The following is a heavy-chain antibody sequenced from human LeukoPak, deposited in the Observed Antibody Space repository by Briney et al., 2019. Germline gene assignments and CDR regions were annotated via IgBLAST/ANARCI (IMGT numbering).Heavy chain of an antibody. CDR3: AREAGIVGALFDY. CDR1: GFILSSYS. D-gene: IGHD1-26*01. J-gene: IGHJ4*02. CDR2: ISSSSSYI. Sequence: GGSLRLSCAVSGFILSSYSINWLRQAPGKGLEWVSSISSSSSYIYYADSVKGRFTISRDNAKNSLYLQMNSLRAEDTAVYYCAREAGIVGALFDYWGQGTLVTVSS. V-gene: IGHV3-21*01.